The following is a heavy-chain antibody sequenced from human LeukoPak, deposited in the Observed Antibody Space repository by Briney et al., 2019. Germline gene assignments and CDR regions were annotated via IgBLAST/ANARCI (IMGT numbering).Heavy chain of an antibody. D-gene: IGHD6-19*01. CDR3: ARGTLSSGWYFGGWFDP. Sequence: ASVKVSCKASGYTLTGYYMHWVRQAPGQGLEWMGWINPNSGGTNYAQKFQGRVTMTRDTSISTAYMELSRLRSDDTAVYYCARGTLSSGWYFGGWFDPWGQGTLVTVSS. J-gene: IGHJ5*02. CDR1: GYTLTGYY. V-gene: IGHV1-2*02. CDR2: INPNSGGT.